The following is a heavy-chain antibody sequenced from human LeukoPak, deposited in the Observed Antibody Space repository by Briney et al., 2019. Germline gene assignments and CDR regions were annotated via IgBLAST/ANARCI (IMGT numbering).Heavy chain of an antibody. CDR1: GGSFSGYY. D-gene: IGHD5-18*01. CDR3: ARGPTAYYYYGMDV. CDR2: INHSGST. Sequence: SETLSLTCAVYGGSFSGYYWSWIRQPPGKGLEWIGEINHSGSTNYNPSLKSRVTISVDTSKNQFSLKLSSVTAADTAVYYCARGPTAYYYYGMDVWGQGTTVTVSS. J-gene: IGHJ6*02. V-gene: IGHV4-34*01.